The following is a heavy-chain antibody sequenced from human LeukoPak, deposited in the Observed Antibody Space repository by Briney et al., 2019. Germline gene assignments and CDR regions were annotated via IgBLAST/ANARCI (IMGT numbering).Heavy chain of an antibody. J-gene: IGHJ4*02. Sequence: SVKVSCKASGGTFSSYAISWVRQAPGHGLEWMGGIIPIFGTANYAQKFQGRVTITADESTSTAYMELGSLRSEDTAVYYCARDLCRYGYCYFDYWGQGTLVTVSS. CDR3: ARDLCRYGYCYFDY. CDR2: IIPIFGTA. D-gene: IGHD5-18*01. CDR1: GGTFSSYA. V-gene: IGHV1-69*01.